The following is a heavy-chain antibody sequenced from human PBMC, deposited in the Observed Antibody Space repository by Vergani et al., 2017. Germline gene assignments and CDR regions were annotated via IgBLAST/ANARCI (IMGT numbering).Heavy chain of an antibody. D-gene: IGHD5-18*01. J-gene: IGHJ6*02. CDR2: IYSGGST. CDR3: AIDVTWIQLKGSRNYDGMDV. Sequence: EVQLVESGGGLIQPGGSLRLSCAASGFTVSSNYMSWVRQAPGKGLEWVSVIYSGGSTYYADSVKGRFTISRDNSKNTLYLQMNSLRAEDTAVYYCAIDVTWIQLKGSRNYDGMDVWGQGTTVTVSS. V-gene: IGHV3-53*01. CDR1: GFTVSSNY.